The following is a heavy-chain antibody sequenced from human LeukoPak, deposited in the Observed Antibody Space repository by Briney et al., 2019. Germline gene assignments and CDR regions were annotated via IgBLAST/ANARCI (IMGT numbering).Heavy chain of an antibody. V-gene: IGHV1-24*01. CDR2: FDPADGET. CDR3: ATALVDFGVLGAFDI. Sequence: GASVKVSCKAPGYTLTELSIHWVRQPSGKGLEWMGAFDPADGETIYAQKFQGRVTMTADTSTDTAYMELSSLRSEDTAVYYCATALVDFGVLGAFDIWGQGTMVTVSS. D-gene: IGHD3-3*01. J-gene: IGHJ3*02. CDR1: GYTLTELS.